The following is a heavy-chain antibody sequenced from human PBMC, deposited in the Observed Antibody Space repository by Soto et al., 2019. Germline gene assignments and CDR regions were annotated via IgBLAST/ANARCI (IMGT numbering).Heavy chain of an antibody. D-gene: IGHD4-17*01. CDR3: ARDGVYGDYFEY. CDR2: ISYDGSNK. CDR1: GFTFSSYA. J-gene: IGHJ4*02. V-gene: IGHV3-30-3*01. Sequence: QVQLVESGGGVVQPGRSLRLSCAASGFTFSSYAMHWVRQAPGKGLEWVAVISYDGSNKYYADSVKGRFTISRDNSKNTLYLQMNSLRAEDTAVYYCARDGVYGDYFEYWGQGTLVTVSS.